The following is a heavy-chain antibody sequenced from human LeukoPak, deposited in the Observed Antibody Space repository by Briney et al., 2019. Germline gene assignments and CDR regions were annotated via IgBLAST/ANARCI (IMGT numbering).Heavy chain of an antibody. CDR2: IYSGGSS. D-gene: IGHD6-13*01. J-gene: IGHJ6*03. V-gene: IGHV4-39*07. Sequence: SETLSLTCTVSGGSISSSSYYWGWIRQPPGKELEWIGSIYSGGSSYYNPSLKSRVTISVDTSKNQFSLKLSSVTAADTAVYYCARGRDSSSWYYMDVWGKGTTVTVSS. CDR3: ARGRDSSSWYYMDV. CDR1: GGSISSSSYY.